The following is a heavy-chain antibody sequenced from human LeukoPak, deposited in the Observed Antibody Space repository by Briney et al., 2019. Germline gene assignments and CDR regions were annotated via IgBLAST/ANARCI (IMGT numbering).Heavy chain of an antibody. D-gene: IGHD5-18*01. CDR1: GFTFSSYS. CDR3: AREHLRGYSYGLDY. Sequence: GGSLRLSCAASGFTFSSYSMNWVRQAPGKGLEWVSYISSSSSTIYYADSVKGRFTISRDNAKNSLYLQMNSLRAEDTAVYYCAREHLRGYSYGLDYWGQGTLVTVSS. J-gene: IGHJ4*02. CDR2: ISSSSSTI. V-gene: IGHV3-48*01.